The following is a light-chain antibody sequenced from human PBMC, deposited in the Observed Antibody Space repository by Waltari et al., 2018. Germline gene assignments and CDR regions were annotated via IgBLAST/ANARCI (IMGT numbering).Light chain of an antibody. CDR1: SRDVGGYNY. Sequence: QSALTQPASGYGSPGPSITISCPGTSRDVGGYNYASWYQPPPGNTPKLMIYEVSNRPSGVSNRFSGSKSGNTASLTISGLQAEDEADYYCSSYTSSSTLVFGTGTKVTVL. V-gene: IGLV2-14*01. J-gene: IGLJ1*01. CDR2: EVS. CDR3: SSYTSSSTLV.